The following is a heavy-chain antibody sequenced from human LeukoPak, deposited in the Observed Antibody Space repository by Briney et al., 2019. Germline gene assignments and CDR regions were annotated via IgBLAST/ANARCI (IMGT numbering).Heavy chain of an antibody. CDR3: ARALWFGELPSLMDV. D-gene: IGHD3-10*01. CDR2: IWYDGSNK. Sequence: GGSLRLSCAASGFTFSSYGMHWVRQAPGKGLEWVAVIWYDGSNKYYADSVKGRFTISRDNSKSTLYLQMNSLRAEDTAVYYCARALWFGELPSLMDVWGQGTTVTVSS. CDR1: GFTFSSYG. J-gene: IGHJ6*02. V-gene: IGHV3-33*01.